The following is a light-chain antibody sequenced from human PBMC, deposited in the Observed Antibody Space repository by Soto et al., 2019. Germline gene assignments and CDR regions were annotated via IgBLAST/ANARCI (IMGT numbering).Light chain of an antibody. Sequence: QLVLTQPPSASGSPGQSVTISCTGTSSDVGGYNSVSWYQQHPGKAPKLMIYEVSQRPSGVPVRFSGSKSGNTASLTVSGLQAEDEADYYCSSFAGSDNVLFGGGTKLTVL. CDR3: SSFAGSDNVL. CDR1: SSDVGGYNS. J-gene: IGLJ2*01. V-gene: IGLV2-8*01. CDR2: EVS.